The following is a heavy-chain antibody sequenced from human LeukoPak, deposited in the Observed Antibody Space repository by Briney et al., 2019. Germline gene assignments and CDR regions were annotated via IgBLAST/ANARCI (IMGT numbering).Heavy chain of an antibody. V-gene: IGHV4-61*02. CDR3: ARDSWSYGFDP. CDR2: IYTSGST. J-gene: IGHJ5*02. D-gene: IGHD2-15*01. Sequence: SETLSLTCTVSGGSISIRSYYWGWIRQPAGKGLEWIGRIYTSGSTNYNPSLKSRVTISVDTSKNQFSLKLSSVTAADTAVYYCARDSWSYGFDPWGQGTLVTVSS. CDR1: GGSISIRSYY.